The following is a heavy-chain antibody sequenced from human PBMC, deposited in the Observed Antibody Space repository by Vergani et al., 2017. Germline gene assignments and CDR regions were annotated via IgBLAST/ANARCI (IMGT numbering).Heavy chain of an antibody. CDR2: IIPILGIA. CDR3: ARGDCSSTSCYTGDY. Sequence: QVQLVQSGAEVKKPGSSVKVSCKASGGTFSSYTISWVRQAPGPGLEWMGRIIPILGIANYAQKFQGRVTITADKSTSTAYMELSSLRSEDTAVYYCARGDCSSTSCYTGDYWGQGTLVTVSS. V-gene: IGHV1-69*02. CDR1: GGTFSSYT. J-gene: IGHJ4*02. D-gene: IGHD2-2*02.